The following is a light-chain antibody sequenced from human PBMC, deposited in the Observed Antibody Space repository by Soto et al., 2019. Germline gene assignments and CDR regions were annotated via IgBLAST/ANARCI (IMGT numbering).Light chain of an antibody. CDR3: SSYSNTTLV. CDR1: SSDVGGHDY. V-gene: IGLV2-14*01. Sequence: QSALTQPASVSGSPGQSITISCTGTSSDVGGHDYVSWYQQHPGKAPKLIIYEVRNRPSGVSNRFSGSKSGNTASLTISGLQAEDEADYYCSSYSNTTLVFGPGTKFTV. J-gene: IGLJ1*01. CDR2: EVR.